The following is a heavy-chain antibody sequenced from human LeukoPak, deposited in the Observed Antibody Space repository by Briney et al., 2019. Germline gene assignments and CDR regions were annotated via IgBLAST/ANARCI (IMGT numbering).Heavy chain of an antibody. CDR1: GGSISSYY. D-gene: IGHD3-22*01. Sequence: PSETLSLTCTVSGGSISSYYWSLIRQPPGKGLERIGYIYYSGSTNYNPSLKSRVTISVDASKNQFSLKLSSVTAADTAVYYCARDDSNRFDYWGQGTLVTVSS. J-gene: IGHJ4*02. V-gene: IGHV4-59*01. CDR2: IYYSGST. CDR3: ARDDSNRFDY.